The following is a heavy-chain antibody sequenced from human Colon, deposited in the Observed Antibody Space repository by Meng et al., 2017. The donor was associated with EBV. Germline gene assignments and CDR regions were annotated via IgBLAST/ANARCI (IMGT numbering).Heavy chain of an antibody. CDR2: IYYIGGT. Sequence: VQLKGSGPGLLNPSRPLSRTGTVHGDSFATGRYYWSWIRQPPGKGLEWIAYIYYIGGTNYNPSLKSRLTISLDTSKNQFSLSLRSVTAADTAVYYCARVSGRSFDPWGQGTLVTVSS. J-gene: IGHJ5*02. D-gene: IGHD3-10*01. CDR3: ARVSGRSFDP. V-gene: IGHV4-61*01. CDR1: GDSFATGRYY.